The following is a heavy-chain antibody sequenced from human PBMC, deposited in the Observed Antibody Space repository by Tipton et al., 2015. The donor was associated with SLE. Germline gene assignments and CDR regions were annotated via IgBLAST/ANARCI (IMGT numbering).Heavy chain of an antibody. V-gene: IGHV3-30*19. CDR2: ISYDGSKK. Sequence: RSLRLSCAASGFTFSSYGMHWVRQAPGKGLEWVAVISYDGSKKYYADSVKGRFTTSRDNSKNTLYLQMNSLRAEDTAVFHCARELLWFRGYGMDVWGQGTTVTVSS. CDR3: ARELLWFRGYGMDV. J-gene: IGHJ6*02. CDR1: GFTFSSYG. D-gene: IGHD3-10*01.